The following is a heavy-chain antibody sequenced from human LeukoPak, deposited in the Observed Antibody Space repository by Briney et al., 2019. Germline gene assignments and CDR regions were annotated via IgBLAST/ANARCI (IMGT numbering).Heavy chain of an antibody. J-gene: IGHJ4*02. D-gene: IGHD1-1*01. CDR1: GYTFTSYD. V-gene: IGHV1-8*01. CDR3: ARDSTTGTERRRFDY. Sequence: ASVKVSCKASGYTFTSYDINWVRQATGRGLEWMGWMNPNSGNTGYAQKFQGRVTMTRNTSISTAYMELSSLRSEDTAVYYCARDSTTGTERRRFDYWGQGTLVTVSS. CDR2: MNPNSGNT.